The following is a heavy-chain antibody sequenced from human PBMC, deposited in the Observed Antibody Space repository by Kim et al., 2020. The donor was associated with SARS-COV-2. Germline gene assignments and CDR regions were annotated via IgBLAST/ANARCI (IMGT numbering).Heavy chain of an antibody. CDR3: ARPGGDYVWGSYRGNWFDP. D-gene: IGHD3-16*02. Sequence: SETLSLTCTVSGGSISSSSYYWGWIRQPPGKGLEWIGSIYYSGSTYYNPSLKSRVTISVDTSKNQFSLKLSSVTAADTAVYYCARPGGDYVWGSYRGNWFDPWGQGTLVTVSS. CDR1: GGSISSSSYY. J-gene: IGHJ5*02. CDR2: IYYSGST. V-gene: IGHV4-39*01.